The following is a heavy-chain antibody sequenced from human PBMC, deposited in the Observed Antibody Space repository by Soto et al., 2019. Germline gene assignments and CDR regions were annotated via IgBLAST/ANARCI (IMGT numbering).Heavy chain of an antibody. J-gene: IGHJ4*02. Sequence: PSETLSLTCTVSGDSISRNGFFWTWIRQHPGKGLEWIGYIYNSGSSYYNPSLKSRVIISVDTSKNHFSLNLTSVTAADTAVYYCARAESVLVAKGFDLWGQGTLVTVSS. CDR3: ARAESVLVAKGFDL. CDR1: GDSISRNGFF. D-gene: IGHD2-8*02. V-gene: IGHV4-31*03. CDR2: IYNSGSS.